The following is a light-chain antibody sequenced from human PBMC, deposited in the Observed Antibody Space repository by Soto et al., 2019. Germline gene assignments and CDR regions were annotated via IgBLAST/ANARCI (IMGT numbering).Light chain of an antibody. CDR1: QSVNRY. J-gene: IGKJ4*01. V-gene: IGKV3-11*01. CDR3: QQTDSFPLS. CDR2: DAS. Sequence: EIVLTQSPATLSLSPGERATLSCWASQSVNRYLVWYQQKPGQAPRLLMYDASKRATGIPARFSGSGSGTDFTLTISSLEPEDFATYYCQQTDSFPLSFGRGTKVELK.